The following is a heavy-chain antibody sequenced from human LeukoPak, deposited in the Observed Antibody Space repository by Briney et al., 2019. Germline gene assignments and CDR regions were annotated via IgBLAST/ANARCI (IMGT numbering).Heavy chain of an antibody. CDR3: ARGESFLAY. V-gene: IGHV1-2*02. J-gene: IGHJ4*02. D-gene: IGHD3-3*02. CDR2: INPYSGDT. CDR1: GYTFTGWH. Sequence: ASVKVSCKGSGYTFTGWHIHWVRQAPGQGLEWMGSINPYSGDTKYAQNFQSRVTVTRDTSISTAYMELSRLTSDDTAIYYCARGESFLAYWGQGTLVAVSS.